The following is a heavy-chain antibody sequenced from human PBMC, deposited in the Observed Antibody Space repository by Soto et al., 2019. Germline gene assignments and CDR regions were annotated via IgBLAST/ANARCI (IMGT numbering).Heavy chain of an antibody. Sequence: EVQLLESGGGLVQPGGSLRLSCAASGFTFSSYAMSWVRQAPGKGLEWVSAISGSGGSTYYADSVKGRFTISRDNYKNTLYLQMNSLRAEDTAVYYCAKDYEDYYDSSGYYDYYYYGMDVWGQGTTVTVSS. CDR3: AKDYEDYYDSSGYYDYYYYGMDV. J-gene: IGHJ6*02. CDR2: ISGSGGST. D-gene: IGHD3-22*01. V-gene: IGHV3-23*01. CDR1: GFTFSSYA.